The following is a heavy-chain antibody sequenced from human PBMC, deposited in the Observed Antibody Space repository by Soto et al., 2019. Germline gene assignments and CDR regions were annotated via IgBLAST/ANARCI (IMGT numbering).Heavy chain of an antibody. Sequence: SETLSLTCAVYGGSFSGYYWSWIRQPPGKGLEWIGEINHSGSTNYNPSLKSRVAISVDTSKNQFSLKLSSVTAADTAVYYCARGGDSSSSRPFDYWGQGTLVTVSS. CDR1: GGSFSGYY. V-gene: IGHV4-34*01. D-gene: IGHD6-6*01. CDR3: ARGGDSSSSRPFDY. CDR2: INHSGST. J-gene: IGHJ4*02.